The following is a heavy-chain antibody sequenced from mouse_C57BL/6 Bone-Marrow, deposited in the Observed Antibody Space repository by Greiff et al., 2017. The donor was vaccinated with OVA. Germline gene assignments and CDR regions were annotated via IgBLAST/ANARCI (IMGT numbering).Heavy chain of an antibody. Sequence: QVHVKQSGAELVRPGASVTLSCKASGYTFTDYEMHWVKQTPVHGLEWIGAIDPETGGTAYNQKFKGKAILTADKSSSTAYMELRSLTSEDSAVYYCTRHCITTVVAEGYFDYWGQGTTLTVSS. CDR1: GYTFTDYE. J-gene: IGHJ2*01. V-gene: IGHV1-15*01. CDR2: IDPETGGT. CDR3: TRHCITTVVAEGYFDY. D-gene: IGHD1-1*01.